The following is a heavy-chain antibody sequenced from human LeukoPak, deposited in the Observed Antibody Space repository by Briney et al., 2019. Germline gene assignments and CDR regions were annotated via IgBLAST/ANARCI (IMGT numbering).Heavy chain of an antibody. CDR1: GGSFSGHY. J-gene: IGHJ5*02. D-gene: IGHD2-15*01. CDR3: ARAVAGIVVVVAAKETDNWFDP. V-gene: IGHV4-34*01. CDR2: INHSGST. Sequence: SETLSLTCAVYGGSFSGHYWSWIRQPPGKGLEWIGEINHSGSTNYNPSLKSRVTISVDTSKNQFSLKLSSVTAADTAVYYCARAVAGIVVVVAAKETDNWFDPWGQGTLVTASS.